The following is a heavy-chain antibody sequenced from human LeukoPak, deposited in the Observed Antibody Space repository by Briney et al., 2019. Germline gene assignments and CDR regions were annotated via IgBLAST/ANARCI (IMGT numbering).Heavy chain of an antibody. CDR2: ISYDGSNK. CDR3: ARDRGGIVVVVAATPVSWFDP. CDR1: GFTFSSYA. J-gene: IGHJ5*02. Sequence: GGSLRLSCAASGFTFSSYAMHWVRQAPGKGLEWVTVISYDGSNKYYADSVKGRFTISRDNSKNMLYLQMNSVRAEDTAVYYCARDRGGIVVVVAATPVSWFDPWGQGTLVTVSS. D-gene: IGHD2-15*01. V-gene: IGHV3-30*04.